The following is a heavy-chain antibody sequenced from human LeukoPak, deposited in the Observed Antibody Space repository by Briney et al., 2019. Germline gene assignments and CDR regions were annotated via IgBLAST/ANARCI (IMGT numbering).Heavy chain of an antibody. CDR2: IYHSGST. V-gene: IGHV4-30-2*01. J-gene: IGHJ4*02. D-gene: IGHD4-11*01. Sequence: SQTLSLTCTVSGGSISSGGYYWSWIRQPPGKGLEWIGYIYHSGSTYYNPSLKSRVTISVDRSKNQFSLKLSSVTAADTAVYYCARETTTHSFPFDYWGXGTLVTVSS. CDR3: ARETTTHSFPFDY. CDR1: GGSISSGGYY.